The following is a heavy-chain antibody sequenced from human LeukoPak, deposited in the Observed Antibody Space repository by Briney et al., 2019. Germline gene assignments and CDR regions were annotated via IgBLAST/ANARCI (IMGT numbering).Heavy chain of an antibody. J-gene: IGHJ3*02. CDR3: ARGFYDSSGYYPNDAFDI. D-gene: IGHD3-22*01. CDR2: IYTSGST. V-gene: IGHV4-4*07. Sequence: TSETLSLTCTVSGGSISSYYWSWIRQPAGKGLEGIGRIYTSGSTNYNPSLKSRVTMSVDTSKNQFSLKLSSVTAADTAVYYCARGFYDSSGYYPNDAFDIWGQGTMATASS. CDR1: GGSISSYY.